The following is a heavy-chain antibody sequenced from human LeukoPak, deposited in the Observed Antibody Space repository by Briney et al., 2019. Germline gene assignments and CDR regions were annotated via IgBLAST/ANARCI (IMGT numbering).Heavy chain of an antibody. V-gene: IGHV1-18*01. CDR2: ISAYNGNT. J-gene: IGHJ4*02. D-gene: IGHD3-22*01. Sequence: ASVKVSCKASGYTFTCHAISWVRQAPGQGLEWMGWISAYNGNTNYAQNLQGRVTITADESTSTAYMELSSLRSEDTAVYYCASTINYYDSSGYYDYWGQGTLVTVSS. CDR3: ASTINYYDSSGYYDY. CDR1: GYTFTCHA.